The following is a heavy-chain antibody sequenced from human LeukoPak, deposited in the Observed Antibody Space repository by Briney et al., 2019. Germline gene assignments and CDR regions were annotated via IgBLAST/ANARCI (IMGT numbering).Heavy chain of an antibody. D-gene: IGHD6-19*01. CDR2: INWNGGST. V-gene: IGHV3-20*04. CDR1: GFTFDDYG. Sequence: GGSLRLSCAASGFTFDDYGMSWVRQAPGKGLEWVSGINWNGGSTGYAGSVKGRFTISRDNAKNSLYLQMNSLRAEDTALYYCARAGSSGWYHDYWGQGTLVTVSS. J-gene: IGHJ4*02. CDR3: ARAGSSGWYHDY.